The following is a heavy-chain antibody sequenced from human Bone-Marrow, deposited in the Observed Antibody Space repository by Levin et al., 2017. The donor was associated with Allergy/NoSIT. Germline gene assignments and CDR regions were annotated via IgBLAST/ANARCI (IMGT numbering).Heavy chain of an antibody. D-gene: IGHD6-6*01. V-gene: IGHV3-30*04. CDR2: ISYDGSNK. J-gene: IGHJ6*02. CDR3: ARGPISSSVYYDYGMDV. Sequence: GGSLRLSCAASGFTFSSYAMHWVRQAPGKGLEWVAVISYDGSNKYYADSVKGRFTISRDNSKNTLYLQMNSLRAEDTAVYYCARGPISSSVYYDYGMDVWGQGTTVTVSS. CDR1: GFTFSSYA.